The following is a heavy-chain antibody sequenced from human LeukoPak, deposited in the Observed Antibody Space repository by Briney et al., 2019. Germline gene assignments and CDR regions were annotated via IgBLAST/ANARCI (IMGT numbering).Heavy chain of an antibody. CDR3: ARQNRRDYGDYETDY. D-gene: IGHD4-17*01. CDR1: GGSISSGSYY. V-gene: IGHV4-61*02. Sequence: SETLSLTCTVSGGSISSGSYYWSWIRQPAGKGLEWIGRIYTSGSTNYNPSLKSRVTISVDTSKNQFSLKLSSVTAADTAVYYCARQNRRDYGDYETDYWGQGTLVTVSS. CDR2: IYTSGST. J-gene: IGHJ4*02.